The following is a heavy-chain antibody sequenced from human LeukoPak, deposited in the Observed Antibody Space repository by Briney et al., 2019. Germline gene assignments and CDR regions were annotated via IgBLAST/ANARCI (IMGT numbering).Heavy chain of an antibody. D-gene: IGHD6-19*01. V-gene: IGHV3-23*01. CDR2: ISGSGGST. J-gene: IGHJ6*02. CDR1: GFTSSSYA. CDR3: AKAFSSGWYYDYYGMDV. Sequence: GGSLRLSCAASGFTSSSYAMSWVRQAPGKGLEWVSAISGSGGSTYYADSVKGRFTISRDNSKNTLYLQMNSLRAEDTAVYYCAKAFSSGWYYDYYGMDVWGQGTTVTVSS.